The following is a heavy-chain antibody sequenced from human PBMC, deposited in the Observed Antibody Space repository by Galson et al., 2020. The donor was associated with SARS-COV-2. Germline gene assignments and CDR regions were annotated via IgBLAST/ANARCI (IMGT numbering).Heavy chain of an antibody. J-gene: IGHJ4*02. CDR3: ALDRRWELPLFDY. V-gene: IGHV1-18*01. D-gene: IGHD1-26*01. CDR1: GYTFTSHG. CDR2: ISTHNGDT. Sequence: ASVKVSCKASGYTFTSHGFSWVRQAPGQGLEWMGWISTHNGDTVYAQRLQGRVTMTTDTSTSTAFMELKSLESDDTAVYYCALDRRWELPLFDYWGQVTLVTVFS.